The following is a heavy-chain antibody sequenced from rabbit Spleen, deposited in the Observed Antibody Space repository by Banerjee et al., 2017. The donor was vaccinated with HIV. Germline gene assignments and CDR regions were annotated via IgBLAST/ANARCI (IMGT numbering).Heavy chain of an antibody. D-gene: IGHD4-2*01. J-gene: IGHJ4*01. V-gene: IGHV1S45*01. CDR2: IDVGKSGST. Sequence: QEQLVESGGGLVQPGASLTLTCTASGFSFSSSDYMCWVRQAPGKGLEWIACIDVGKSGSTYYASWAKGRFTISKPSSTTVTLQMTSLTAADTATYFCARDAAGREDFNLWGPGTLVTVS. CDR3: ARDAAGREDFNL. CDR1: GFSFSSSDY.